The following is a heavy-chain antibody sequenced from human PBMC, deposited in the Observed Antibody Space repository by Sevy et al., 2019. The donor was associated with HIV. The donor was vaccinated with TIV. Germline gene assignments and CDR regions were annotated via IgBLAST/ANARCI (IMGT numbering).Heavy chain of an antibody. V-gene: IGHV3-23*01. CDR2: VTSDGAT. Sequence: GGSLRLSCVASGLTFTTTGMSWVRQVPGKGLEWVAGVTSDGATYYADSVRDRFTASRDNSKNALYLQLNSLRADDTAVFYCAGGDTTMITDLDYWGQGTLVTVSS. CDR1: GLTFTTTG. J-gene: IGHJ4*02. D-gene: IGHD3-16*01. CDR3: AGGDTTMITDLDY.